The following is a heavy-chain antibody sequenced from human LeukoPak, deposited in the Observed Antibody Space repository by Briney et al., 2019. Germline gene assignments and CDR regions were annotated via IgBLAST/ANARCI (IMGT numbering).Heavy chain of an antibody. CDR2: ISGSGGST. CDR3: AKAYTPYLSSSWSIKH. V-gene: IGHV3-23*01. Sequence: PGGSLRPSCAASGFTFSSYAMSWVRQAPGKGLEWVSAISGSGGSTYYADSVKGRFTISRDNSKNTLYLQMNSLRAEDTAVYYCAKAYTPYLSSSWSIKHWGQGTLVTVSS. J-gene: IGHJ1*01. CDR1: GFTFSSYA. D-gene: IGHD6-13*01.